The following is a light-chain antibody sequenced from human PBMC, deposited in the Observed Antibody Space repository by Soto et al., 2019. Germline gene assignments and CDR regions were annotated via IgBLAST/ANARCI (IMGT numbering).Light chain of an antibody. CDR2: GAS. CDR3: QQYGSSSWT. J-gene: IGKJ1*01. Sequence: EFVLTQSPGTLSLSPGERATLSCRASQSVSGSYLAWYQQRPGQAPRLLIYGASSRATGIPDRFSGSGSGTDFTLTISRLEPEDFAVYYCQQYGSSSWTFGQGTKVDIK. V-gene: IGKV3-20*01. CDR1: QSVSGSY.